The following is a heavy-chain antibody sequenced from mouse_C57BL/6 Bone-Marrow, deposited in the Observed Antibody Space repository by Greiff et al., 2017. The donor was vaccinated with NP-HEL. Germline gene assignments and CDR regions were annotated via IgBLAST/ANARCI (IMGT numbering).Heavy chain of an antibody. CDR1: GYSFTGYY. V-gene: IGHV1-42*01. Sequence: EVQLQQSGPELVKPGASVKISCKASGYSFTGYYMNWVKQSPEKSLEWIGEINPSTGGTTYNQKFKAKATLTVDKSSSTAYMQLKSLTSEDSAVYYCARIFSLYYDYDRGDYWGQGTTLTVSS. D-gene: IGHD2-4*01. CDR3: ARIFSLYYDYDRGDY. J-gene: IGHJ2*01. CDR2: INPSTGGT.